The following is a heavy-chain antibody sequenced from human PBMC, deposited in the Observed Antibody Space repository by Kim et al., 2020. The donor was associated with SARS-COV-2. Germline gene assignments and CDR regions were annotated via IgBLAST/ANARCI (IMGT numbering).Heavy chain of an antibody. CDR3: ARRAVGQYGMDV. CDR2: IHYSGTT. V-gene: IGHV4-39*02. J-gene: IGHJ6*02. Sequence: SETLSLTCTVSGGSIASSSFYWAWIRQPPGMGLEWIGSIHYSGTTYYNPSLKSRVTVSVDTSKNHFSLKLSSVTAADTAVYYCARRAVGQYGMDVWGQGTTVTVSS. CDR1: GGSIASSSFY.